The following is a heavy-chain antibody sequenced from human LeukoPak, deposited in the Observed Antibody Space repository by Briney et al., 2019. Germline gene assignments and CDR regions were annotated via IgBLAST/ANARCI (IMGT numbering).Heavy chain of an antibody. V-gene: IGHV1-69*04. CDR3: ARDAYYYGRSYFDY. Sequence: PWASVKVSCKASGGTFSSCAISWVRQAPGQGLEWMGRIIPILGIANYAQKFQGRVTITADKSTSTAYMELSSLRSEDTAVYYCARDAYYYGRSYFDYWGQGTLVTVSS. D-gene: IGHD3-10*02. CDR2: IIPILGIA. CDR1: GGTFSSCA. J-gene: IGHJ4*02.